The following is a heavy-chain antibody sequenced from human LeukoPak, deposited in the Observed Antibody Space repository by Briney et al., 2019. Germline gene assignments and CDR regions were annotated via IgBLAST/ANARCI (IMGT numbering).Heavy chain of an antibody. CDR3: AREGLAAEIDY. CDR1: GFTFSSYS. CDR2: ISSSSSYI. J-gene: IGHJ4*02. V-gene: IGHV3-21*01. D-gene: IGHD6-13*01. Sequence: GGSLRLSCAASGFTFSSYSMNWARQAPGKGLEWVSSISSSSSYIYYADSVKGRFTISRDNAKNSLYLQMNSLRAEDTAVYYCAREGLAAEIDYWGQGTLVTVSS.